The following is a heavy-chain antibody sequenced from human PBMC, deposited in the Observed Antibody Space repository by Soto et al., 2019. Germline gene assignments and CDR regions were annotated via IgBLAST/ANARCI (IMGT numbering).Heavy chain of an antibody. CDR3: ARLVVVPAAAQYYYYYYGMDV. D-gene: IGHD2-2*01. V-gene: IGHV5-10-1*01. Sequence: PGESLKISCKGSGYSFTSYWISWVRQMPGKGLEWMGRIDPSDSYTNYSPSFQGHVTISADKSISTAYLQWSSLKASDTAMYYCARLVVVPAAAQYYYYYYGMDVWGQGTTVTVS. J-gene: IGHJ6*02. CDR2: IDPSDSYT. CDR1: GYSFTSYW.